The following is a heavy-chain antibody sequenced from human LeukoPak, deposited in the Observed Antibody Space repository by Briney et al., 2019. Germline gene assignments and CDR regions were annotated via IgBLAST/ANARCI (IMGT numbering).Heavy chain of an antibody. V-gene: IGHV4-4*02. J-gene: IGHJ4*02. CDR1: GGSISSSNW. CDR2: IYYSGST. Sequence: SGTLSLTCAVPGGSISSSNWWSWVRQPPGKGLEWIGSIYYSGSTYYNPSLKSRVTISVDTSKNQFSLKLSSVTAADTAVYYCAISYYYDSSGYYGMRGYFDYWGQGTLVTVSS. CDR3: AISYYYDSSGYYGMRGYFDY. D-gene: IGHD3-22*01.